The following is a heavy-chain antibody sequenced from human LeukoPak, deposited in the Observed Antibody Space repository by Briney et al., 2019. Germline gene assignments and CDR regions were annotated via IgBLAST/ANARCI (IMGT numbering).Heavy chain of an antibody. CDR2: IYYTEST. V-gene: IGHV4-59*12. CDR1: GVSISRYY. J-gene: IGHJ5*02. D-gene: IGHD6-13*01. Sequence: SETLSLTCTVSGVSISRYYWSWVRQPPGKGLEWIGYIYYTESTNYNPSLKSRVTMSVDTSKNQFSLKLSSVTAADTAVYYCARGAAAGLYNWFDPWGQGTLVTVSS. CDR3: ARGAAAGLYNWFDP.